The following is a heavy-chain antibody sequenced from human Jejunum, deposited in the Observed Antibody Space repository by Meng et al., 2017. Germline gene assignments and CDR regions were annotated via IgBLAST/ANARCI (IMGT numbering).Heavy chain of an antibody. CDR1: GNSISSTSW. CDR2: IYHSGRS. CDR3: ARGVGDIRFGFDY. D-gene: IGHD3-16*01. Sequence: QESGPGLVHPSGTLSLTCEASGNSISSTSWWDWLRQPPGKGLEWIGEIYHSGRSNFIPSLKSRVSISLDESKNQFSLTLNSVTAADTAVYYCARGVGDIRFGFDYWGQGILVTVSS. J-gene: IGHJ4*02. V-gene: IGHV4-4*02.